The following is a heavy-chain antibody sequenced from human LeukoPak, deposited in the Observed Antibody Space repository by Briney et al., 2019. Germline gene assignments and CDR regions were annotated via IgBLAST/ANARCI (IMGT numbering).Heavy chain of an antibody. V-gene: IGHV4-59*12. Sequence: SETLSLTCTVSGGSISSYYWSWIRQPPGKGLEWIGYIYYSGSTYYNPSLKSRVTISVDTSKNQFSLKLSSVTAADTAVYYCARALRYFDWSNAFDIWGQGTMVTVSS. J-gene: IGHJ3*02. CDR3: ARALRYFDWSNAFDI. CDR2: IYYSGST. D-gene: IGHD3-9*01. CDR1: GGSISSYY.